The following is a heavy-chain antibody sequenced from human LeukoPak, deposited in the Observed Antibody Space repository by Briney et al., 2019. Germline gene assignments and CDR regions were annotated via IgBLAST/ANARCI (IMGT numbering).Heavy chain of an antibody. Sequence: PSETLSLTCTVSGASVSSGDYFWSWIRQPAGKGLEWIGRIYTSGSTNYNPSLKSRVTISVDTSKNQFSLKLSSVTAADTAVYYCASLTGVDYYGSGSYDHWGQGTLVTVSS. J-gene: IGHJ5*02. CDR3: ASLTGVDYYGSGSYDH. D-gene: IGHD3-10*01. V-gene: IGHV4-61*02. CDR1: GASVSSGDYF. CDR2: IYTSGST.